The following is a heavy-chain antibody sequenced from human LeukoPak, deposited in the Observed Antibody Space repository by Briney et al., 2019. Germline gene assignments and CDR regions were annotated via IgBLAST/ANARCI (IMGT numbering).Heavy chain of an antibody. CDR1: GGSISSYY. CDR3: ARDPQYYYDSSGYLGWYFDL. Sequence: SETLSLTCTVSGGSISSYYWSWIRQPPGEGLEWIGYIYYSGSTNYNPSLKSRVTISVDTSKNQFSLKLSSVTAADTAVYYCARDPQYYYDSSGYLGWYFDLWGRGTLVTVSS. D-gene: IGHD3-22*01. V-gene: IGHV4-59*01. CDR2: IYYSGST. J-gene: IGHJ2*01.